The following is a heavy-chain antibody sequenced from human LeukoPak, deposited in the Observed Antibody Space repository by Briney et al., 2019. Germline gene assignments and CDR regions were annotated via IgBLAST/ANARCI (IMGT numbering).Heavy chain of an antibody. V-gene: IGHV4-39*01. CDR2: TYYSGST. J-gene: IGHJ4*02. CDR1: GGSISSGSYY. D-gene: IGHD4-11*01. CDR3: ARQGLHSDY. Sequence: SQTLSLTCTVSGGSISSGSYYWSWIRQPAGKGLEWIGSTYYSGSTYYNPSLKSRVTISVDTSKNQFSLKLSSVTAADTAVYYCARQGLHSDYWGQGTLVTVSS.